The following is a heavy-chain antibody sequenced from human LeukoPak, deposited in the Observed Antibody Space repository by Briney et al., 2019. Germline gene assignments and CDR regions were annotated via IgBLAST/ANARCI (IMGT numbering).Heavy chain of an antibody. CDR1: SGSFSGYY. V-gene: IGHV4-34*01. J-gene: IGHJ4*02. CDR2: INHSGST. CDR3: ARAWRWLQPSYFDY. D-gene: IGHD5-24*01. Sequence: KPSETLSLTCAVYSGSFSGYYWSWIRQPPGKGLEWIGKINHSGSTNYNPSLKSRVTISIDTSKNQFSLKLSSVTAADTAVYYCARAWRWLQPSYFDYWGQGTLVTVSS.